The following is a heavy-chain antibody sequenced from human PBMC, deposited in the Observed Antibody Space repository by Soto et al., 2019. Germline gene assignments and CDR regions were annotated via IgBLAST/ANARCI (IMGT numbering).Heavy chain of an antibody. CDR2: IFANGHT. Sequence: KASETLSLTCIVSGGSISEKYWNWVRQPPGKGLEWIGLIFANGHTDYNPSLKSRVTMSVDASKNQFSLRLTSMTAADTAAYYCVASLAASGLNWLDPWGRGTLVTVSS. CDR3: VASLAASGLNWLDP. J-gene: IGHJ5*02. V-gene: IGHV4-4*07. D-gene: IGHD6-13*01. CDR1: GGSISEKY.